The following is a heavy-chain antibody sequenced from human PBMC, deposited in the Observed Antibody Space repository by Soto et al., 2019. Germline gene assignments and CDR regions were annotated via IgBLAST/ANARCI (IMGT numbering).Heavy chain of an antibody. J-gene: IGHJ4*02. CDR1: GGSISSYY. CDR3: ARAKMATTPYFDY. V-gene: IGHV4-59*01. CDR2: IYYSGST. D-gene: IGHD1-1*01. Sequence: TSETLSLTCTVSGGSISSYYWSWIRQPPGKGLEWIGYIYYSGSTNYNPSLKSRVTISVDTSKNQFSLKLSSVTAADTAVYYCARAKMATTPYFDYWGQGTLVTVSS.